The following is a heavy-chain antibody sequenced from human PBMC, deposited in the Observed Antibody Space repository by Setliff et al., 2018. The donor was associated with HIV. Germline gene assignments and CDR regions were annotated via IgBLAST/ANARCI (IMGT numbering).Heavy chain of an antibody. D-gene: IGHD3-22*01. CDR3: ARDGRFDYDSSGYAGPEFDQ. CDR1: GYRFTNYG. V-gene: IGHV1-18*01. Sequence: VKVSCKASGYRFTNYGISWVRQAPGQGLEWMAWISPQNGNTEFAQKFHHRVSMTADRSSNIAYMELRSLTFEDTAIYYCARDGRFDYDSSGYAGPEFDQWGQGTLVTVSS. J-gene: IGHJ4*02. CDR2: ISPQNGNT.